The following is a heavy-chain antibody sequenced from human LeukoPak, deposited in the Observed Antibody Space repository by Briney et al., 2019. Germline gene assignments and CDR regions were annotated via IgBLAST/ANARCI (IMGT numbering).Heavy chain of an antibody. CDR1: VGTFSSYA. J-gene: IGHJ5*02. V-gene: IGHV1-69*01. Sequence: GSSVKVSSKASVGTFSSYAISWVRQAPGQGREWMGGIIPIFGTANYAQKLQGRVTITADESTSTAYMELSSLRSEDTAVYYCAYCGGDCYSDIWFDPWGQGTLVTVSS. CDR3: AYCGGDCYSDIWFDP. D-gene: IGHD2-21*02. CDR2: IIPIFGTA.